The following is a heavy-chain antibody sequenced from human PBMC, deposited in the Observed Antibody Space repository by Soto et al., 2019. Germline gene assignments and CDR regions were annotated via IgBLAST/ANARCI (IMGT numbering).Heavy chain of an antibody. CDR2: LDWDDGK. Sequence: SGPMLVNPTQTLTLTCTFSGFSLSTTGMCVSWIRQPPGKALEWLARLDWDDGKYYSTSLKTRLTISKDTSKNQVVVTMTNMDPVDTATYYCARDYGPGVYSFDFWGQGTLVTVSS. D-gene: IGHD3-10*02. CDR3: ARDYGPGVYSFDF. CDR1: GFSLSTTGMC. V-gene: IGHV2-70*11. J-gene: IGHJ4*02.